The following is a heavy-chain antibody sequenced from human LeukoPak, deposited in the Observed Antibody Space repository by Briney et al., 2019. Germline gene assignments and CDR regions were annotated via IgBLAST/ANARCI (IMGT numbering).Heavy chain of an antibody. V-gene: IGHV1-2*02. CDR1: GYTFTGYY. CDR3: ARGGSRSSGAFDI. J-gene: IGHJ3*02. CDR2: INPNNGGT. Sequence: ASVKVSCKASGYTFTGYYLHWVRQAPGQGLEWVVWINPNNGGTNYAQTFQGRVTMTRDTSISTAYMELSRLRFDDTAVYYCARGGSRSSGAFDIWGQGTMVTV. D-gene: IGHD6-13*01.